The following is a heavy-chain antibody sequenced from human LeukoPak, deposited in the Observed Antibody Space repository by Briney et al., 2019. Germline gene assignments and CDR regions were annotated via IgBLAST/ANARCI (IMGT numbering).Heavy chain of an antibody. CDR3: AKRGVVIRVILVGFHKEAYYFDS. D-gene: IGHD3-22*01. V-gene: IGHV3-23*01. CDR2: ISGSGGST. Sequence: GGALRLSCAVSGITVSNYGMSWVRQAPGKGLEWVAGISGSGGSTHYADSVKGRFTISRDNPRNTLYLQMNSLRPEDPAVYFCAKRGVVIRVILVGFHKEAYYFDSWGQGALVTVSS. CDR1: GITVSNYG. J-gene: IGHJ4*02.